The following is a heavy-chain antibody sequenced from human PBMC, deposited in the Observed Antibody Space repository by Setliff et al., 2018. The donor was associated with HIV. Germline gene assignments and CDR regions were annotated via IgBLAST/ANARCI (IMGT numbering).Heavy chain of an antibody. J-gene: IGHJ4*02. CDR3: AREAMYYYDTSGHPQGFDY. V-gene: IGHV4-31*03. CDR1: GDSISGAGFY. D-gene: IGHD3-22*01. Sequence: SETLSLTCTVSGDSISGAGFYWTWIRQLPGKGLEWIGSIYYSGSTYYNPSLKSRVTISLGTSRWQFSLTLNSVSAADTAVCFCAREAMYYYDTSGHPQGFDYWGQGTLVTVSS. CDR2: IYYSGST.